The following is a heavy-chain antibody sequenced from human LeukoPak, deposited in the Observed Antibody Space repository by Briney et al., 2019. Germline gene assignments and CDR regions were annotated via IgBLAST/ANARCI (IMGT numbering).Heavy chain of an antibody. CDR1: GCTFSSYA. CDR2: IMPILGIA. Sequence: GASVTVSRQASGCTFSSYAIRWVRLAPGHGLEWLGRIMPILGIANYAQKFQGRVTITAEKPTSTAYMEVSILRSEDIAVYYGARERFQEYCSGGSCYKNSFDPWGQGTLVTVSS. J-gene: IGHJ5*02. V-gene: IGHV1-69*04. CDR3: ARERFQEYCSGGSCYKNSFDP. D-gene: IGHD2-15*01.